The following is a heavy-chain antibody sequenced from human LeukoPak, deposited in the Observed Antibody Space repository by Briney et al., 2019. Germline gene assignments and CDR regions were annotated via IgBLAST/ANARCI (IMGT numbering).Heavy chain of an antibody. V-gene: IGHV3-23*01. D-gene: IGHD1-26*01. CDR2: ISGSGGST. CDR3: ARSSEWELLYDY. J-gene: IGHJ4*02. Sequence: GGSLRLSCAASGFTFSSYAMSWVRPAPGKGLEWVSAISGSGGSTYYADSVKGRFTISRDNSKNTLYLQMNSLRAEDTAVYYCARSSEWELLYDYWGQGTLVTVSS. CDR1: GFTFSSYA.